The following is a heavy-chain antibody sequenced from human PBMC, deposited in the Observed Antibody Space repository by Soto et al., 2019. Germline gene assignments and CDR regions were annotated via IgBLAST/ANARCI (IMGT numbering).Heavy chain of an antibody. CDR2: IGTAGDP. Sequence: GLLRPSYRASGLTCSSWEMPCVRQAKGKGLEWDSAIGTAGDPYYPGSVKGRFTISRENAKNSLYLQMNSLRAGDTAVYYFARGINYDILTGHDPAEPPSAVDVWGQGTVVTVSS. V-gene: IGHV3-13*04. D-gene: IGHD3-9*01. CDR3: ARGINYDILTGHDPAEPPSAVDV. CDR1: GLTCSSWE. J-gene: IGHJ3*01.